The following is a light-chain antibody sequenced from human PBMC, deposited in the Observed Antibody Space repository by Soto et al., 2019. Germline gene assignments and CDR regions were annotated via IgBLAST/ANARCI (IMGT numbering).Light chain of an antibody. CDR1: QSVRSNC. J-gene: IGKJ4*01. CDR2: GAS. Sequence: EIVLTQSPGTLSLSPGERATLTCRASQSVRSNCLAWYQQKPGQAPRLLIYGASSRATGIPDRFSGGGSGTDLTLTISRLEPEDFAVYYCQQFSSYPLTFGGGTKVDIK. CDR3: QQFSSYPLT. V-gene: IGKV3-20*01.